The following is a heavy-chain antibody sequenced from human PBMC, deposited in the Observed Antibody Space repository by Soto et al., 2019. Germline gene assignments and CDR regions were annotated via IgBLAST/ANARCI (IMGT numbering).Heavy chain of an antibody. J-gene: IGHJ6*02. D-gene: IGHD2-21*02. CDR2: ISASGGST. V-gene: IGHV3-23*01. CDR1: GFTFSTYA. Sequence: GGSLRLSCAASGFTFSTYAMTWVRQAPGKGLEWVSAISASGGSTYYADSVKGRFTISRDNAKNSLYLQMNSLRAEDTAVYYCARDTDCGGDCYFSGMDVWGQGTTVTVSS. CDR3: ARDTDCGGDCYFSGMDV.